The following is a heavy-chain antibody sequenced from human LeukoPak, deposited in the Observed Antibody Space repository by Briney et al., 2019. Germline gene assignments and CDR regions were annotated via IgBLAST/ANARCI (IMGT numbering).Heavy chain of an antibody. V-gene: IGHV1-8*03. CDR2: VNPDTGNT. CDR1: GYSFTTFH. J-gene: IGHJ3*01. Sequence: ASVKVSCKAAGYSFTTFHINWVRQAPGQGPEWMGWVNPDTGNTGFAQKFQGRVTITQNSSITTVYMELSSLTSEDTAVYYCARRGLVAGIYDLVYGFDLWGQGTMVTVSS. CDR3: ARRGLVAGIYDLVYGFDL. D-gene: IGHD3/OR15-3a*01.